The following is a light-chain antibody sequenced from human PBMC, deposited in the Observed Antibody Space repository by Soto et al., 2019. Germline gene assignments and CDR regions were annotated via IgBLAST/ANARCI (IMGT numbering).Light chain of an antibody. V-gene: IGKV3-15*01. CDR3: QQYNNRPPWT. J-gene: IGKJ1*01. CDR1: QSVITN. CDR2: GAS. Sequence: EIVMTQSPATLSMSPGERATLSCRASQSVITNLAWYQQKPGLPPRLLIYGASTRTIGTPGRFSGSGSGTEFTLTISSLQTEDFAIYYCQQYNNRPPWTFGQGTKVEIK.